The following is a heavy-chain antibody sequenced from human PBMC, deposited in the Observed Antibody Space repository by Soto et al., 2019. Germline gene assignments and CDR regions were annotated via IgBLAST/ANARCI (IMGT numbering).Heavy chain of an antibody. D-gene: IGHD4-17*01. CDR2: IYGGGST. CDR3: ARENAARWYWYFDL. Sequence: EVQLVESGGGLVQPGGSLRLSCAASGFTVSSNYMSWVRQAPGKGLEWVSVIYGGGSTYYADSVKGRFTISRDNSKNTLYLQMNSLRAEDTAVYYCARENAARWYWYFDLWGRGTLVTVSS. V-gene: IGHV3-66*01. J-gene: IGHJ2*01. CDR1: GFTVSSNY.